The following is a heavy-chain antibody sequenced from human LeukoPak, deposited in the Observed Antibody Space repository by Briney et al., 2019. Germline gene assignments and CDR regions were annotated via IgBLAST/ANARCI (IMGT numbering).Heavy chain of an antibody. Sequence: GGSLRLSCAASGLSFDDYVMHWVRQVPGRGLEWVSGISWNSANVGYADSVKGRFTISRDNAKNSLYLQMNSLRVEDTALYYCVKDIRSGFYSGGCFDPWGQGTPVTVSS. D-gene: IGHD1-26*01. CDR2: ISWNSANV. J-gene: IGHJ5*02. CDR1: GLSFDDYV. CDR3: VKDIRSGFYSGGCFDP. V-gene: IGHV3-9*01.